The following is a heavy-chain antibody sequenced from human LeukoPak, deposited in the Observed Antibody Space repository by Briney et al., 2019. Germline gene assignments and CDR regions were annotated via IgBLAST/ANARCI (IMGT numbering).Heavy chain of an antibody. Sequence: GGSLRLSCAASGFSFSSYWMNWVRQAPGKGLEWVANIKQDVSEKYYVDSVKGRFAISRDNAKNSLYLQMNSLRAEDTAVYYCARDRTTLTVTSSDLDAFDIWGQGTMVTVSS. D-gene: IGHD4-17*01. V-gene: IGHV3-7*01. CDR2: IKQDVSEK. CDR1: GFSFSSYW. CDR3: ARDRTTLTVTSSDLDAFDI. J-gene: IGHJ3*02.